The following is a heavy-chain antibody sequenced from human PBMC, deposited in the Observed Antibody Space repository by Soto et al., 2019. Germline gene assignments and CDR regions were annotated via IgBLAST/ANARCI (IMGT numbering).Heavy chain of an antibody. Sequence: SETLSHTSTLSGASIGCYYWSLIRKSAGKGLEWIGRIYATGTTDYNPSLKSRVMMSVDTSKKQFSLKLRSVTAADTAVYYCVRDGTKTLRDWFDPWGQGISVPVSS. CDR1: GASIGCYY. CDR3: VRDGTKTLRDWFDP. V-gene: IGHV4-4*07. CDR2: IYATGTT. J-gene: IGHJ5*02. D-gene: IGHD3-16*01.